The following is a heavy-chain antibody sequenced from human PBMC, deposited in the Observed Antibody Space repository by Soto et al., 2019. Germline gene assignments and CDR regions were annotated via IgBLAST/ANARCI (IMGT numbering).Heavy chain of an antibody. V-gene: IGHV4-4*02. CDR3: ARNDDYSNYGGYYYYGMDV. D-gene: IGHD4-4*01. CDR2: IYHSGST. Sequence: QVQLQESGPGLVKPSGTLSLTCAVSGGSISSSNWWSWVRQPPGKGLEWIGEIYHSGSTNYNPSLKSRVTISVDKSKNQSSLKLSSVTAADTAVYYCARNDDYSNYGGYYYYGMDVWGQGTTVTVSS. J-gene: IGHJ6*02. CDR1: GGSISSSNW.